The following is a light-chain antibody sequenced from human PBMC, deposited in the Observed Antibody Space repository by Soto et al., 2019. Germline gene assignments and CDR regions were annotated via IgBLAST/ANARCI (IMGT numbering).Light chain of an antibody. J-gene: IGLJ2*01. CDR3: SSYTSSSTLL. Sequence: QSALTQPASASGSPGQSITISCTGTSSDVGGYNYVSWYQQHPGKAPKLMIYEVNNRPSGVSNRFSGSKSGNTASLTISGLQAEDEADYYCSSYTSSSTLLFGGGTKVTVL. CDR1: SSDVGGYNY. CDR2: EVN. V-gene: IGLV2-14*01.